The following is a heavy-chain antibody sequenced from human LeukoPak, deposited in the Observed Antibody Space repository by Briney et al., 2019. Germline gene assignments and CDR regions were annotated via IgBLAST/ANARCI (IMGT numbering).Heavy chain of an antibody. CDR2: INPNSGGT. Sequence: AASVKVSCKASGYTFTGYYMHWVRQAPGQGLEWMGWINPNSGGTNYAQKFQGRVTMTEDTSTDTAYMELSSLRSEDTAVYYCATETYTDGHNQPGQSGFDYWGQGTLVTVSS. V-gene: IGHV1-2*02. D-gene: IGHD5-24*01. CDR3: ATETYTDGHNQPGQSGFDY. CDR1: GYTFTGYY. J-gene: IGHJ4*02.